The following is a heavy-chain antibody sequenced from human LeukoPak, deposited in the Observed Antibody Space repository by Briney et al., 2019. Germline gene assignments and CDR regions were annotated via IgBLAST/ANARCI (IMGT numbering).Heavy chain of an antibody. J-gene: IGHJ3*02. CDR2: INHGGST. V-gene: IGHV4-34*01. Sequence: SETLSLTCAVYGGSFSGYYWSWIRQPPGKGLEWIGEINHGGSTNYNPSLKSRVTISVDTSKNQFSLKLSSVTAADTAVYYCARDPPEDAFDIWGQGTMVTVSS. CDR1: GGSFSGYY. CDR3: ARDPPEDAFDI.